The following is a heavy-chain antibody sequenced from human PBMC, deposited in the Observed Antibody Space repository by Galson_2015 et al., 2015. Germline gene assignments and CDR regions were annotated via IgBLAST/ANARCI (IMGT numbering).Heavy chain of an antibody. CDR1: GFTFSAYR. V-gene: IGHV3-21*01. CDR2: VSTTSTYI. D-gene: IGHD3-9*01. CDR3: ARETTYYDSLNGGSYDYMDV. J-gene: IGHJ6*03. Sequence: SLRLSCAPSGFTFSAYRMNWVRQAPGKGLEWVSSVSTTSTYIYYAESLKGRATISRDNAKNSLYLQMNSLRVEDTAVYYCARETTYYDSLNGGSYDYMDVWGKGTTVTVSS.